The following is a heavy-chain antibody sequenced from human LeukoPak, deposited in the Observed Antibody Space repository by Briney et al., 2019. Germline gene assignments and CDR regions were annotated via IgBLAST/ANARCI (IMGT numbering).Heavy chain of an antibody. CDR3: AGGSTLDRGLVYY. Sequence: GRSLRLSCAASGFTFSSYAMHWVRQAPGKGLEWVAVVSYDGSNKYYADSVKGRFTISRDNAKNTLFLQMNSLRAEDTAVYYCAGGSTLDRGLVYYWGQGTLVTVSS. CDR2: VSYDGSNK. CDR1: GFTFSSYA. D-gene: IGHD3-10*01. J-gene: IGHJ4*02. V-gene: IGHV3-30-3*01.